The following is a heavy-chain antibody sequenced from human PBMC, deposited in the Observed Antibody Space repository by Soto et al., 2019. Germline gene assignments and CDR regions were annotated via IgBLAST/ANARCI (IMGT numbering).Heavy chain of an antibody. D-gene: IGHD3-16*01. Sequence: SETLSLTCAVYGGSFSGYYWSRIRQPPGKGLEWIGEINHSGSTNYNPSLKSRVTISVDTSKSQFSLKLSSVTAADTAVYYCGRDFPNWGFDPWGQGTLVTVSS. CDR2: INHSGST. CDR3: GRDFPNWGFDP. J-gene: IGHJ5*02. V-gene: IGHV4-34*01. CDR1: GGSFSGYY.